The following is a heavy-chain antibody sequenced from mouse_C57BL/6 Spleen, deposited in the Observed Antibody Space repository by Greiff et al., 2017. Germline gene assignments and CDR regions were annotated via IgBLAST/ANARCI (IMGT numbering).Heavy chain of an antibody. J-gene: IGHJ1*03. CDR1: GYTFTSYW. V-gene: IGHV1-55*01. CDR2: IYPGSGST. CDR3: ARGVTGRAYWYFDV. Sequence: QVQLQQPGAELVKPGASVKMSCKASGYTFTSYWITWVKQRPGQGLEWIGDIYPGSGSTNYNEKFKSKATMTVDPSSSPAYMQLSSLTSEASAVYYCARGVTGRAYWYFDVWGTGTTVTVSS. D-gene: IGHD2-2*01.